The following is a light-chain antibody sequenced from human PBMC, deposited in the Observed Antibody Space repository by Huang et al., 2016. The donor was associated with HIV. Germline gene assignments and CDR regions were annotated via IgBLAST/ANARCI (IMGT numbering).Light chain of an antibody. J-gene: IGKJ4*02. Sequence: IVLTQSPGTLSLSPGARATLSCRASQRVGRSYLAWYQQRPGQAPRLLIYGASTRDYGIPDRFSGSGSGTDFTLTISRLEPEDFSVYYCLQYGSSPGTFGGGTKVEIK. CDR1: QRVGRSY. CDR3: LQYGSSPGT. CDR2: GAS. V-gene: IGKV3-20*01.